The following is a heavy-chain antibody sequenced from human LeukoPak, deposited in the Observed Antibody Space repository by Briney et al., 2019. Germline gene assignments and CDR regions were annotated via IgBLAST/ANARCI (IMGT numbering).Heavy chain of an antibody. J-gene: IGHJ6*02. D-gene: IGHD6-19*01. Sequence: SETLSLTCTVSGGSISSYYWSWIRQPPGKGLEWIGYIYYSGSTNYNPSLKSRVTISVDTSKNQFSLKLSSVTAADTAVYYCARHVAGPSGWYLGYYYYGMDVWGQGTTVTVSS. CDR1: GGSISSYY. CDR2: IYYSGST. V-gene: IGHV4-59*08. CDR3: ARHVAGPSGWYLGYYYYGMDV.